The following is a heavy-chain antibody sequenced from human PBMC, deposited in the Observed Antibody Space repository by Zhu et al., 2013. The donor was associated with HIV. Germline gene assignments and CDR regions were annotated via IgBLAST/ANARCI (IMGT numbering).Heavy chain of an antibody. CDR3: ARGLGDYDSSDFPITTL. Sequence: QVQLVQSGAEVKKPGASVKVSCKASGYTFTTYDLNWVRQATGQGLEWMGWMNPKSGTTGYAQKFQGRFTMTRDTSISTAYMELSSLTSEDTAVYYCARGLGDYDSSDFPITTLWGQGTLVTVSS. D-gene: IGHD3-22*01. V-gene: IGHV1-8*01. CDR2: MNPKSGTT. J-gene: IGHJ4*02. CDR1: GYTFTTYD.